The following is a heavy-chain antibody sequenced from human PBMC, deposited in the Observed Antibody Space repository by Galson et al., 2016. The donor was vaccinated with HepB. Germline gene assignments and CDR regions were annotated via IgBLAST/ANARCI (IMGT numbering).Heavy chain of an antibody. Sequence: SLRLSCAASGFTFSSYWMNWVRQASGKGLEWVANIKQDGSEKYYVDSVKGRFTISRDNAKNSLYLQMNSLRAEDTAVYYCARHHGPGSYWDYFDYWGQGTLVTVSS. CDR3: ARHHGPGSYWDYFDY. D-gene: IGHD3-10*01. CDR2: IKQDGSEK. V-gene: IGHV3-7*03. J-gene: IGHJ4*02. CDR1: GFTFSSYW.